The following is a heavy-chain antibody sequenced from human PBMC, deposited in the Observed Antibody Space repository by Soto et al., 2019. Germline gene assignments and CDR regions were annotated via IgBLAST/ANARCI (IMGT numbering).Heavy chain of an antibody. CDR1: GFTFSSYW. J-gene: IGHJ6*02. V-gene: IGHV3-7*01. CDR2: IKQDGSEE. Sequence: EVQLVESGGGLVQPGGSLRLSCVDSGFTFSSYWMSWVRQAPVKGLEWVGNIKQDGSEETYVDSLKGRFTISRDNAKNSMYLQMNSLRVEDTAVYYCARIAATGRGWDVWGQGTTVVVSS. CDR3: ARIAATGRGWDV. D-gene: IGHD6-13*01.